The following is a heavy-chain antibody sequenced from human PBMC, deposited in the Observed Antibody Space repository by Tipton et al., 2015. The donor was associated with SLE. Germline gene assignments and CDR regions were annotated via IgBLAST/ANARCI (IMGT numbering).Heavy chain of an antibody. CDR2: IYTSGST. Sequence: TLSLTCTVSGGSISSGSYYWSWIRQPAGKGLEWIGRIYTSGSTNYNPSLKSRVTISVDTSKNQFSLKLSSVTAADTAFYYCARGDSSSSGHFDYWGQGTLVTVSS. V-gene: IGHV4-61*02. D-gene: IGHD6-13*01. CDR3: ARGDSSSSGHFDY. CDR1: GGSISSGSYY. J-gene: IGHJ4*02.